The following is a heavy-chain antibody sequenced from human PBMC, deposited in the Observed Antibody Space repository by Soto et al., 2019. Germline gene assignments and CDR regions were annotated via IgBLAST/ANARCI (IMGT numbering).Heavy chain of an antibody. D-gene: IGHD6-19*01. CDR1: GGTFSSYA. J-gene: IGHJ4*02. V-gene: IGHV1-69*06. Sequence: SVKVSCKASGGTFSSYAISWVRQAPGQGLEWMGGIIPIFGTANYAQKFQGRATITADKSTSTAYMELSSLRSEDTAVYYCASIGDRIAVAAQDYWGQGTLVTVSS. CDR2: IIPIFGTA. CDR3: ASIGDRIAVAAQDY.